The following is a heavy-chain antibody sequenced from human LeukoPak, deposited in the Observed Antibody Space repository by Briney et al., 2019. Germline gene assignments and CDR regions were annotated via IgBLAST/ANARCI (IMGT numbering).Heavy chain of an antibody. Sequence: ASVKVSCKASGYTFTGYYMHWVRQAPGQGLEWMGRINPNSGGTNYAQKFQGRVTMTRDTSISTAYMELSRLRSDDTAVYYCARPYSNYLLESLYYYYGMDVWGQGTTVTVSS. CDR3: ARPYSNYLLESLYYYYGMDV. D-gene: IGHD4-11*01. CDR1: GYTFTGYY. CDR2: INPNSGGT. J-gene: IGHJ6*02. V-gene: IGHV1-2*06.